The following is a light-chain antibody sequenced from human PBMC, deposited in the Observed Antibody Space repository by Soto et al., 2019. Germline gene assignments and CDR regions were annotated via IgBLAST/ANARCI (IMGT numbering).Light chain of an antibody. CDR2: DAS. V-gene: IGKV3-11*01. CDR1: QSVSNY. CDR3: QQSRDWTRK. J-gene: IGKJ1*01. Sequence: ILLTHSPATLSLSPGERATLSCRASQSVSNYLGWYQQKPGQAPRLLIYDASNRATGIPARFSGSGSGTHFNLTISSLEPEDFEVYYCQQSRDWTRKFGKGNK.